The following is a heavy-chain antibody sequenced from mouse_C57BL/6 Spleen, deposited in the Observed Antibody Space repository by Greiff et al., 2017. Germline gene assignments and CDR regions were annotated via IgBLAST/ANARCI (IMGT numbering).Heavy chain of an antibody. CDR3: AAYYSPTGGVDY. J-gene: IGHJ4*01. Sequence: EVQLVESGTVLARPGASVKMSCKTSGYTFTSYWMHWVKQRPGQGLEWIGAIYPGNSDTSYNQKFKGKAKLTAVTSASTAYMELSSLTNEDSAVYYCAAYYSPTGGVDYWGQGTSVTVSS. D-gene: IGHD2-12*01. CDR1: GYTFTSYW. CDR2: IYPGNSDT. V-gene: IGHV1-5*01.